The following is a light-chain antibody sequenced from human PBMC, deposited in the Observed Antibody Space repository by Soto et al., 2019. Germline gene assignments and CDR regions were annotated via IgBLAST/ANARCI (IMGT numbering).Light chain of an antibody. J-gene: IGLJ2*01. CDR3: QSYDNSLRI. CDR2: EDN. Sequence: NFMLAQPHSVSESQGKTVTISCTRSSGSIASNFVQWYQQRPGGAPTTVIYEDNQRPSGVPDRFSGSIDRSSNSASLTISGLKTEDEADYHCQSYDNSLRIFGGGTKVTVL. CDR1: SGSIASNF. V-gene: IGLV6-57*04.